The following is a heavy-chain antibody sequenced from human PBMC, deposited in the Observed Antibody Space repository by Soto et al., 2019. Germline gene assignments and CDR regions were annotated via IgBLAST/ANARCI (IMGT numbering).Heavy chain of an antibody. J-gene: IGHJ4*02. CDR2: FYYTGST. CDR1: GGSVSSGNYY. CDR3: ARSMFYSDGSNYSPFEC. D-gene: IGHD4-4*01. V-gene: IGHV4-61*01. Sequence: QVQLQESGPGLVKPSETLSLTCNVSGGSVSSGNYYWSWIRQPPGKGLEWIGYFYYTGSTNYNPPLNSRFTISIDASKNQFSLRLSSVTAADTAVYYCARSMFYSDGSNYSPFECWGQGTLVTVSS.